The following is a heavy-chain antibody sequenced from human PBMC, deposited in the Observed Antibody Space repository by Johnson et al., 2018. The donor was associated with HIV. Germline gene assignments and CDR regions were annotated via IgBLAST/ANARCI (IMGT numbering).Heavy chain of an antibody. V-gene: IGHV3-23*04. J-gene: IGHJ3*02. CDR1: GFTFSSYA. CDR2: ISGSGSTI. Sequence: VQLVESGGGLVKPGGSLRLSCAASGFTFSSYAMSWVRQAPGKGLEWVSAISGSGSTIYYADSVKGRFTISRENAKNSLYLQMNSLRAEDTALYYCARDFVAFGECTAFDIWGKGTMVAVSS. D-gene: IGHD2-8*01. CDR3: ARDFVAFGECTAFDI.